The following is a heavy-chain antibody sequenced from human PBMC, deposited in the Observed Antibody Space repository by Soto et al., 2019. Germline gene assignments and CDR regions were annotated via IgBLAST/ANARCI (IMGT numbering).Heavy chain of an antibody. CDR3: ARENMVYCGGGCWSSPFDQ. Sequence: QVQLQESGPGLVKPSQTLSLTCTVSGGSISSDDYYWSWIRQHPGKGLEWTGYIHYSGSTYYNPSLKSRVSTSLDTSKNPFSLELSSVNAAASAVYYCARENMVYCGGGCWSSPFDQWCQGAVVSVSS. J-gene: IGHJ4*02. V-gene: IGHV4-31*03. CDR1: GGSISSDDYY. D-gene: IGHD2-21*02. CDR2: IHYSGST.